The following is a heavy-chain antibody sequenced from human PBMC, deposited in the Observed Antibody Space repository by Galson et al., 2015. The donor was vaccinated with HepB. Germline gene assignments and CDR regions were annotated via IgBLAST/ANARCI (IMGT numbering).Heavy chain of an antibody. CDR1: GGSFSGYY. CDR3: ARGVFGSGWHFDY. CDR2: INHSGST. D-gene: IGHD6-19*01. J-gene: IGHJ4*02. Sequence: SETLSLTCAVYGGSFSGYYWSWIRQPPGKGLEWIGEINHSGSTNYNPSLKSRVTISVDTSKNQFSLKLSSVTAADTAVYYCARGVFGSGWHFDYWGQGTLVTVSS. V-gene: IGHV4-34*01.